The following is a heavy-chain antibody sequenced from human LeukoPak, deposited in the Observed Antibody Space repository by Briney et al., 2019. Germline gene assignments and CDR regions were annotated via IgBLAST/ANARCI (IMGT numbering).Heavy chain of an antibody. Sequence: GGSLRLSCAASGFTFNSYVMHWVRQAPGKGLEWVAVIWYDGSNKYYADSVKGRFTISRDNSKNTLYLQMNSLRAEDTAVYYCARDEYDYVWGSYRYTASYFDYWGQGTLVTVSS. CDR2: IWYDGSNK. CDR3: ARDEYDYVWGSYRYTASYFDY. V-gene: IGHV3-33*08. D-gene: IGHD3-16*02. J-gene: IGHJ4*02. CDR1: GFTFNSYV.